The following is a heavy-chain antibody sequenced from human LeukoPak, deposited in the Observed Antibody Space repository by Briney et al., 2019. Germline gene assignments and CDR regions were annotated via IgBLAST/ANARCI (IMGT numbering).Heavy chain of an antibody. J-gene: IGHJ4*02. CDR1: GFTFSRYW. Sequence: GGSLRLSYAASGFTFSRYWMSWVRQAPGKGLEWVANINEDGSEKHHVDSVKGRFTISRDNAKNSLYLQMNSLRAEDTAVYYCARDNDYSSGYWGQGTLLTVSS. V-gene: IGHV3-7*01. CDR3: ARDNDYSSGY. CDR2: INEDGSEK. D-gene: IGHD4-11*01.